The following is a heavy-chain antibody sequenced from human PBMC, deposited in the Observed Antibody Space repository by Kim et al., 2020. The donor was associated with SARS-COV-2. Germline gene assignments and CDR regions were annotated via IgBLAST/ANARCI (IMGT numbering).Heavy chain of an antibody. Sequence: SETLSLTCAVYGGSFSGYYWSWIRQPPGKGLEWIGEINHSGSTNYNPSLKSRVTISVDTSKNQFSLKLSSVTAADTAVYYCARTLASARNKLRYFDPTARGAFDIWGQGTMVTVSS. J-gene: IGHJ3*02. CDR3: ARTLASARNKLRYFDPTARGAFDI. CDR1: GGSFSGYY. CDR2: INHSGST. V-gene: IGHV4-34*01. D-gene: IGHD3-9*01.